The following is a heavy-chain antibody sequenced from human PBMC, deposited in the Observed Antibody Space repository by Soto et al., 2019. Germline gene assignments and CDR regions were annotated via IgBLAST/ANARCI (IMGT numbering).Heavy chain of an antibody. CDR2: IKSDTAGGTT. J-gene: IGHJ4*02. D-gene: IGHD5-18*01. CDR1: GVTLTDVW. Sequence: GGSLRLSCAVSGVTLTDVWMNWVRQAPGKGPEWVGRIKSDTAGGTTDFAAPVKGRFTTSRDDSQNTLYLQMDSLKTEDTAVYYCSHGYYQYFNSWGPGTLVTVSS. CDR3: SHGYYQYFNS. V-gene: IGHV3-15*07.